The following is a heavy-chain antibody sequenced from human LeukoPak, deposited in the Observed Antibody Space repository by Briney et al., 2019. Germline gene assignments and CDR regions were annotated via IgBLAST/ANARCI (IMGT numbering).Heavy chain of an antibody. CDR2: IYYSGST. CDR3: ARGVVIAARPYGYYYYYMDV. J-gene: IGHJ6*03. D-gene: IGHD6-6*01. CDR1: GGSISSYY. V-gene: IGHV4-59*01. Sequence: SETLSLTCTVSGGSISSYYWSWIRQPPGKGLEWIGYIYYSGSTNYNPSLKSRVTISVDTSKNQFSLKLSSVTAADTAVYYCARGVVIAARPYGYYYYYMDVWGKGTTVTVSS.